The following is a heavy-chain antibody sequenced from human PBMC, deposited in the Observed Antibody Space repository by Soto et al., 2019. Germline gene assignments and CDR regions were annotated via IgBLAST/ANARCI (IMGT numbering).Heavy chain of an antibody. J-gene: IGHJ4*02. CDR2: IYYSGTT. CDR3: ARREIQGPIDY. D-gene: IGHD1-26*01. Sequence: SETLSLTCTVSCYSISSSNWWGWIRQPPGKGLEWIGYIYYSGTTYYNPSLKSRVTMSVDTSKNQFSLKLTSVTAVDTAVYYCARREIQGPIDYWGQGTLVTVSS. CDR1: CYSISSSNW. V-gene: IGHV4-28*01.